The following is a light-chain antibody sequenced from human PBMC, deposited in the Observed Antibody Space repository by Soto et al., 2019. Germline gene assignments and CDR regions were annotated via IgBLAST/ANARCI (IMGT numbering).Light chain of an antibody. V-gene: IGKV1-33*01. Sequence: DIQMTQSPSSLSASVGDRVTITCQASRDISNYLNWYQQKPGKAPKLLIYDASNLETGVPSRFSGSGSETDFTLTISSLQPEDIATYYCQQYDNIPPAFGPGTRVDIK. CDR1: RDISNY. CDR3: QQYDNIPPA. CDR2: DAS. J-gene: IGKJ3*01.